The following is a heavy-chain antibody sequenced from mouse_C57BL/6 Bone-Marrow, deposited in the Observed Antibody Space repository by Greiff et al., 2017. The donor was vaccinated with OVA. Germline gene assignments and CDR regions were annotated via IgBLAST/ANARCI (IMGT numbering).Heavy chain of an antibody. Sequence: DVHLVESGGGLVKPGGSLKLSCAASGFTFSSYAMSWVRQTPEKRLEWVATISDGGSYTYYPDNVKGRFTISRDNAKNNLYLQMSHLKSEDTAMYYCARGDYYGSSPWFAYWGQGTLVTVSA. CDR1: GFTFSSYA. CDR3: ARGDYYGSSPWFAY. CDR2: ISDGGSYT. D-gene: IGHD1-1*01. J-gene: IGHJ3*01. V-gene: IGHV5-4*01.